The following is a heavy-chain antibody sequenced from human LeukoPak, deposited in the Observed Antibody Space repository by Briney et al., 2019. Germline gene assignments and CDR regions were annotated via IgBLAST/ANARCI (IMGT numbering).Heavy chain of an antibody. CDR2: VSAYNGHT. CDR1: GYSFSSYG. J-gene: IGHJ4*02. CDR3: ARLHEEYSSSRLPQFDY. Sequence: GASVKVSCKASGYSFSSYGISWVRQAPGQGLEWMGWVSAYNGHTNYAPRLQGRVTMTTDTSTSTVYMELSSLRSEDTAVYYCARLHEEYSSSRLPQFDYWGQGTLVTVSS. V-gene: IGHV1-18*01. D-gene: IGHD6-6*01.